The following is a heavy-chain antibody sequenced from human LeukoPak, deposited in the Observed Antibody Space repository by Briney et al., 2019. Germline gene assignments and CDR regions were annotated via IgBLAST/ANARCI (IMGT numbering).Heavy chain of an antibody. J-gene: IGHJ4*02. Sequence: GGSLRLSCAASGFTFSSYAMSWVRQAPGKGLECVSVIANGGRTYYANSVKGRFTISRDISKNMVYLQMNSLRADDTAVYYCARDDTSGGYYEFGYWGQGTLVTVSS. CDR2: IANGGRT. D-gene: IGHD6-19*01. CDR1: GFTFSSYA. V-gene: IGHV3-53*01. CDR3: ARDDTSGGYYEFGY.